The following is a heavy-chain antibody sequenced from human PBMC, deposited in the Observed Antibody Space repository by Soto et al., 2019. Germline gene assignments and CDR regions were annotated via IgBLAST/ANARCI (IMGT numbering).Heavy chain of an antibody. CDR1: GFTFSSYA. CDR2: ISGSGVST. CDR3: SKDRERIRTRYIVY. J-gene: IGHJ4*02. V-gene: IGHV3-23*01. Sequence: GGSLRLSCAASGFTFSSYAMSWVRQAPGKGLEWVSGISGSGVSTYYADSVRGRFTISRDNSKSTLYLQMNSLRAEDTAVYYCSKDRERIRTRYIVYWGQGTVVSVSS. D-gene: IGHD1-1*01.